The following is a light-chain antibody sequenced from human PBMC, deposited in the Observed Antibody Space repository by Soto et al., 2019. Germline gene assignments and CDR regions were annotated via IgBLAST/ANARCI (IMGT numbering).Light chain of an antibody. CDR1: SSDVGGYKF. CDR3: SSYTTSSTLEV. V-gene: IGLV2-14*01. CDR2: EVS. Sequence: QSVLTQPASVSGSPGQSITISCTGTSSDVGGYKFVSWYQQHPGKVPRLVIYEVSNRPSGVSNRFSGSKSGNTASLTISGLQAEDEADYYCSSYTTSSTLEVFGPGTKVTVL. J-gene: IGLJ1*01.